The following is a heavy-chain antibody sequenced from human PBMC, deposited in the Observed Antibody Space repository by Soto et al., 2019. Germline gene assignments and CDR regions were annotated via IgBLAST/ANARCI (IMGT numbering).Heavy chain of an antibody. CDR2: IYYSGSP. J-gene: IGHJ4*02. CDR1: GGYIDNYY. D-gene: IGHD2-15*01. V-gene: IGHV4-59*01. Sequence: PSETHSLTCSVSGGYIDNYYCSWIRQPPGKGLEWIGYIYYSGSPNYNPTLKSRVTISVDTSKNQFSLNLSSVTAADTAVYYCARAGAATLSDYWGQGTLVTVSS. CDR3: ARAGAATLSDY.